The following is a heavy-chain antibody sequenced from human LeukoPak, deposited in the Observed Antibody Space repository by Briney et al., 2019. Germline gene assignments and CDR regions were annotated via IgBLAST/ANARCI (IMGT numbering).Heavy chain of an antibody. J-gene: IGHJ4*02. CDR2: INPNSGGT. Sequence: GASVKVSCKASGYTFTGYYMHWVRQAPGQGLEWMGRINPNSGGTNYAQKFQGRVTMTRDTSISTAYMELSRLRSDDTAVYYCATMARDHPYCSSTSCYIRWWGQGTLVTVSS. D-gene: IGHD2-2*02. CDR1: GYTFTGYY. V-gene: IGHV1-2*06. CDR3: ATMARDHPYCSSTSCYIRW.